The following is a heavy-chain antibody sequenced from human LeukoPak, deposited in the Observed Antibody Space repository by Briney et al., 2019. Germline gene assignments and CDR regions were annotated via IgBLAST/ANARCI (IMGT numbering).Heavy chain of an antibody. CDR3: ARDFGYDILTGYHYYGMDV. D-gene: IGHD3-9*01. V-gene: IGHV1-2*02. Sequence: ASVKVSCKASGYTFTGYYMHWVRQAPGQGLEWMGWINPNSGGTNYAQKFQGRVTMTRDTSINTAYMELSRLRSDDTAVYYCARDFGYDILTGYHYYGMDVWGQGTTVTVSS. CDR1: GYTFTGYY. CDR2: INPNSGGT. J-gene: IGHJ6*02.